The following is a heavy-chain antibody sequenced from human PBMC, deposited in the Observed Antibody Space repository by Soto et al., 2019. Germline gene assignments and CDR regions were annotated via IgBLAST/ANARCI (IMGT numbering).Heavy chain of an antibody. CDR1: GGTFSSYA. Sequence: SVKVSCKASGGTFSSYAISWVRQAPGQGLEWMGGIIPIFGTANYAQKFQGRVTITADESTSTAYMELSSLRSEDTAVYYCARYWSRACYCGSSGYYFGARLGYWGQGTLVSVSS. CDR2: IIPIFGTA. V-gene: IGHV1-69*13. D-gene: IGHD3-22*01. J-gene: IGHJ4*02. CDR3: ARYWSRACYCGSSGYYFGARLGY.